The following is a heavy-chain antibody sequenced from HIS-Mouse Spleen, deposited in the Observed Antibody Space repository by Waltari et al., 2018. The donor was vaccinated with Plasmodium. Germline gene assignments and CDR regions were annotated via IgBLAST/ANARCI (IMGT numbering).Heavy chain of an antibody. V-gene: IGHV4-34*01. CDR1: GGSFSGYY. CDR3: ARLVVVASKDSY. Sequence: QVQLQQWGAGLLKRSETLSLTCAVYGGSFSGYYWGWIRQPPGKGLEWIGEINHSGSTNYNPSLKSRVTISVDTSKNQFSLKLSSVTAADTAVYYCARLVVVASKDSYWGQGTLVTVSS. D-gene: IGHD2-15*01. CDR2: INHSGST. J-gene: IGHJ4*02.